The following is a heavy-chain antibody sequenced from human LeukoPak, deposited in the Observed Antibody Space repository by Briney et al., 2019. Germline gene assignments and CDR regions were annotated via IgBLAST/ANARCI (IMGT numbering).Heavy chain of an antibody. J-gene: IGHJ4*02. V-gene: IGHV3-23*01. CDR1: GFTFSSYG. CDR3: AIGSGSYYGAQFDY. Sequence: GGSLRLSCAASGFTFSSYGMSWVRQAAGEGLEWVSATSGSGGSTYYADSVKGRFTISRDNSKNTLYLQMNSLRAEDTAVYYCAIGSGSYYGAQFDYWGQGTLVTVSS. D-gene: IGHD1-26*01. CDR2: TSGSGGST.